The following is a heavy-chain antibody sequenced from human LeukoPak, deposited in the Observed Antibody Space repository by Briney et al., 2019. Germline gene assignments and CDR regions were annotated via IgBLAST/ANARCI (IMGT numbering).Heavy chain of an antibody. V-gene: IGHV3-74*01. CDR3: TRRVDATRWYDP. CDR1: GFSFSTYW. D-gene: IGHD2-15*01. Sequence: PGGSLRLSCAASGFSFSTYWMHWVRQAPGEGLXXVSRISNDGTTTIYADSVKGRFTISRDNAKNTLYLQMDSLRAEDTAVYYCTRRVDATRWYDPWGQGTLVTVSS. CDR2: ISNDGTTT. J-gene: IGHJ5*02.